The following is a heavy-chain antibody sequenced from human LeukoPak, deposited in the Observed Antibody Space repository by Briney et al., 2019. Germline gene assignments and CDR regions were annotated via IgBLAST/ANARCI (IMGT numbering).Heavy chain of an antibody. D-gene: IGHD6-13*01. Sequence: GGSLRLSCAASGFTFSSYWMSWVRQAPGKGLEGVANIKQDGSEKYYVDSVKGRFTISRDNAKNSLYLQMNSLRAEDTAVYYCASGPFDYSSPVHDYWGQGTLVTVSS. CDR1: GFTFSSYW. V-gene: IGHV3-7*01. CDR2: IKQDGSEK. J-gene: IGHJ4*02. CDR3: ASGPFDYSSPVHDY.